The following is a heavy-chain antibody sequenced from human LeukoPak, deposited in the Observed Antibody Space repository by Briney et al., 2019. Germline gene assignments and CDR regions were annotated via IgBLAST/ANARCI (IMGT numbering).Heavy chain of an antibody. D-gene: IGHD1-26*01. J-gene: IGHJ4*02. CDR3: ARQHSGSYGY. Sequence: PSETLSLTCTVSGGSISSYYWSWIRQPPGKGLEWIGYIYYSGSTNYNPSLKSRDTISVDTSKNQFPLKLSSVTAADTAVYYCARQHSGSYGYWGQGTLVTVSS. CDR1: GGSISSYY. CDR2: IYYSGST. V-gene: IGHV4-59*08.